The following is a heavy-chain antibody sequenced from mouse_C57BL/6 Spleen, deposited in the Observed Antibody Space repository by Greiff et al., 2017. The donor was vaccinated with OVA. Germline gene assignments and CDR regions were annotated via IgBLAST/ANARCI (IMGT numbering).Heavy chain of an antibody. J-gene: IGHJ4*01. CDR2: ISSGSSTN. CDR1: GFTFSDYG. CDR3: ARPVGMDY. V-gene: IGHV5-17*01. Sequence: DVMLVESGGGLVKPGGSLKLSCAASGFTFSDYGMHWVRQAPEKGLEWVAYISSGSSTNDYADTVKGRFTIYRDNAKNTLFLQMTRLRSEDTAMYYCARPVGMDYWGQGTSVTVSS.